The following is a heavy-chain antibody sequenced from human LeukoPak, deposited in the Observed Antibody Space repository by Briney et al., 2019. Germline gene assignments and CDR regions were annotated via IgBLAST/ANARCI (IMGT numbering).Heavy chain of an antibody. CDR3: ARTKYGGYQIIFDY. J-gene: IGHJ4*02. V-gene: IGHV4-59*08. Sequence: SETLSLTCTVSGGSISSYYWSWIRQPPGKGLEWIGYIYYSGSTNYNPSLKSRVTISVDTSKNQFSLKLSSVTAADTAVYYCARTKYGGYQIIFDYWGQGTLVTVSS. CDR2: IYYSGST. D-gene: IGHD5-12*01. CDR1: GGSISSYY.